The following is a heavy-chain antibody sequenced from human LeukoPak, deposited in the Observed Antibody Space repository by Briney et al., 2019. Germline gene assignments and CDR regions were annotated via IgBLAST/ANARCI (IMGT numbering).Heavy chain of an antibody. CDR1: GDSVSSNSAA. CDR2: TYYRSKWYN. CDR3: VRGAAVAGTRALDI. V-gene: IGHV6-1*01. Sequence: SQTLSLTCVISGDSVSSNSAAWNWIRQSPSRGLEWLGRTYYRSKWYNDYAVSVRSRVTINPDTSKNQFSLQLNSVTPEDTAVYYCVRGAAVAGTRALDIWGLGTMVTVSS. D-gene: IGHD6-19*01. J-gene: IGHJ3*02.